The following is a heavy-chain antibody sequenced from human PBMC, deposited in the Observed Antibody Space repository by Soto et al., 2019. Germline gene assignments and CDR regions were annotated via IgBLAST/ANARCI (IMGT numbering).Heavy chain of an antibody. D-gene: IGHD2-15*01. CDR2: INHSGST. CDR1: GGSFSGYY. V-gene: IGHV4-34*01. Sequence: SETLSLTCAVYGGSFSGYYWSWIRQPPGKGLEWIGEINHSGSTNYNPSLKSRVTISVDTSKNQFSLKLSSVTAADTAVYYCARGSGIVVVVARTRPAFAIWGQGTMVTVSS. J-gene: IGHJ3*02. CDR3: ARGSGIVVVVARTRPAFAI.